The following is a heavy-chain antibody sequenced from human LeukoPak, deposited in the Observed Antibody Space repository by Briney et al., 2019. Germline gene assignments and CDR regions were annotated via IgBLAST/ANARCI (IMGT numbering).Heavy chain of an antibody. Sequence: GESLKISCKASGHSFSNYWIGWVRQMPGKGLEGMGIIYPGDSDTRYSPSFQGQVTISADKSISTAYLRWSSLKASDSAMYYCARLTTITLDFDYWGQGTLVTVSS. CDR2: IYPGDSDT. CDR1: GHSFSNYW. CDR3: ARLTTITLDFDY. V-gene: IGHV5-51*01. D-gene: IGHD4-11*01. J-gene: IGHJ4*02.